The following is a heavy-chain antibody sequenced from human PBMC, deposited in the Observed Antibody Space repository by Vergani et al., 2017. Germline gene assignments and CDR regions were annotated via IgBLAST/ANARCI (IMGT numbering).Heavy chain of an antibody. V-gene: IGHV1-69*13. CDR1: GGTFSSNS. CDR2: IIPIFGTT. Sequence: QGQLAQSGAEVKKPGSSVKVSCKASGGTFSSNSISWVRQAPGQGLEWMGRIIPIFGTTSYAQKFQGRVTILADESKSTAYMELSSLRSEDTAVYYCARSSGYYSYYFDFWGQGTLVTVSS. J-gene: IGHJ4*02. D-gene: IGHD3-22*01. CDR3: ARSSGYYSYYFDF.